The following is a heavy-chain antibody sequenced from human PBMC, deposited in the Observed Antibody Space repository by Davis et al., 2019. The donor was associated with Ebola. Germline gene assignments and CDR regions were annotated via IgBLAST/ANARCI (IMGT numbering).Heavy chain of an antibody. CDR2: ISSGGGAP. D-gene: IGHD1-26*01. V-gene: IGHV3-23*01. J-gene: IGHJ4*02. CDR1: GFTFSTYA. Sequence: GGPLRLPCAASGFTFSTYAMGWVRQAPGKGLEWVSDISSGGGAPYYADSVKGRFTTFRDNPKNTLYLQMNSLRADDTAVYYCAKQRGVGAIDYDYWGRGTVVTVSS. CDR3: AKQRGVGAIDYDY.